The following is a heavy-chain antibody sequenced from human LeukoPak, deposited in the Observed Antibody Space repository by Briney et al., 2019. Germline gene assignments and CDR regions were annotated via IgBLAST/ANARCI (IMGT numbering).Heavy chain of an antibody. V-gene: IGHV1-69*05. Sequence: GASVKVSCKASGGTFSSYAISWVRQAPGQGLEWMGGIIPIFGTANYAQKFQGRVTITTDESTSTAYMELSSLGSEDTAVYYCARADHDSSGTNWFDPWGQGTLVTVSS. J-gene: IGHJ5*02. CDR3: ARADHDSSGTNWFDP. CDR1: GGTFSSYA. CDR2: IIPIFGTA. D-gene: IGHD3-22*01.